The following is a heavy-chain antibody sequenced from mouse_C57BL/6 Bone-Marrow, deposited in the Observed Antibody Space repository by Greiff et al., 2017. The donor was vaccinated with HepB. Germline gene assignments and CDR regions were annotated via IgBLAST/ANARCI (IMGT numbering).Heavy chain of an antibody. J-gene: IGHJ1*03. D-gene: IGHD4-1*01. V-gene: IGHV5-4*01. CDR1: GFTFSSYA. CDR2: ISDGGSYT. Sequence: EVQRVESGGGLVKPGGSLKLSCAASGFTFSSYAMSWVRQTPEKRLEWVATISDGGSYTYYPDNVKGRFTISRDNAKNNLYLQMSHLKSEDTAMYYCARPGGRYFDVWGTGTTVTVSS. CDR3: ARPGGRYFDV.